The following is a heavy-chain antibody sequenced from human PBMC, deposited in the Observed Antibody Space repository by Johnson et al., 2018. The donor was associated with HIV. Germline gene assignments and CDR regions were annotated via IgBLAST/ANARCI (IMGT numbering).Heavy chain of an antibody. D-gene: IGHD4-17*01. CDR2: IYTGSDST. CDR1: GYSVTGYN. J-gene: IGHJ3*01. CDR3: TTGTTVPTWD. V-gene: IGHV3-66*01. Sequence: VQLVESGGGLVQPGGSLRLSCAVSGYSVTGYNMNWVRQAPVKGLEWVSVIYTGSDSTSYTDSVKDRFTISRDSSKNTLYLQMNSLRAEDTAVYYCTTGTTVPTWDWGQGTMVTVSS.